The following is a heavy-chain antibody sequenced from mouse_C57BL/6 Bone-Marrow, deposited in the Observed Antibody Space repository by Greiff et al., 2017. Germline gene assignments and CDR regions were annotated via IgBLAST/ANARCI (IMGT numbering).Heavy chain of an antibody. J-gene: IGHJ3*01. CDR2: IWTGGGT. CDR3: ARAGGIYYGNYAWFAY. CDR1: GFSLTSYA. Sequence: QVQLQQSGPGLVAPSQSLSITCTVSGFSLTSYAISWVRQPPGKGLEWLGVIWTGGGTNYNSALKSRLSISNDNSKSQVFLKMNSLQTDDTARYYCARAGGIYYGNYAWFAYWGQGTLVTVSA. V-gene: IGHV2-9-1*01. D-gene: IGHD2-1*01.